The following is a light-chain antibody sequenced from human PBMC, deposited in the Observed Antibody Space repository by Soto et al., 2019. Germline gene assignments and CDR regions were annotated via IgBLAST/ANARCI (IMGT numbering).Light chain of an antibody. CDR1: SSDVGTYNH. Sequence: QSVLTQPRSVSGSPGQSVTISCAGTSSDVGTYNHVSWHQQHPGNAPKLVIYDVSKRPSGVPDRFSGSKSGNSASLTISGLQAEDEAVYYCCSYAGDYTDVFGTGTTLTVL. CDR2: DVS. V-gene: IGLV2-11*01. CDR3: CSYAGDYTDV. J-gene: IGLJ1*01.